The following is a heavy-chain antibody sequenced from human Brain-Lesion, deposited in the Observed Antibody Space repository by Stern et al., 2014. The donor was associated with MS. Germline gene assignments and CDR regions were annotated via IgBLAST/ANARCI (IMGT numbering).Heavy chain of an antibody. Sequence: ESGPVLVKPTETLTLTCPVSGFSLSNAAMGVSLIRQPPGKALECLAHIFSTGETAYSTSLKSRLTISKDTSRSQVVLTMTNMDPVDTATYYCARMREYCSGGICFAGYYDSWGPGTLVPVSS. D-gene: IGHD2-15*01. V-gene: IGHV2-26*01. CDR1: GFSLSNAAMG. CDR2: IFSTGET. J-gene: IGHJ4*02. CDR3: ARMREYCSGGICFAGYYDS.